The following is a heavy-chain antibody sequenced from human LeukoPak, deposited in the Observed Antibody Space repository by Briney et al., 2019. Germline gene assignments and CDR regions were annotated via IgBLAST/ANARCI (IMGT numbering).Heavy chain of an antibody. D-gene: IGHD3-10*01. V-gene: IGHV4-59*01. Sequence: PSETLSLTCTVSGGSISSYYWSWIRQPPGKGLEWIGYIYYSGSTNYNPSLKSRVTISVDTSKNQFSLKLSSVTAADTAVYYCARTQSGRYSGNRFDYWGQGTLVTVSS. J-gene: IGHJ4*02. CDR1: GGSISSYY. CDR3: ARTQSGRYSGNRFDY. CDR2: IYYSGST.